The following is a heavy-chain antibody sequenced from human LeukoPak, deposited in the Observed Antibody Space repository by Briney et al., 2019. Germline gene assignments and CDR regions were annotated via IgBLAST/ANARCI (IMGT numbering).Heavy chain of an antibody. Sequence: SGGSLRLSCAASGFTFSSYAMSWVRQAPGKGLEWVSCISSSSYIYYTDSVKGRFTISRDNAKNSLTLQMNSLGAEDTAVYYCARDLKYYDSSGFDYWGQGTLVTVSS. CDR2: ISSSSYI. J-gene: IGHJ4*02. CDR1: GFTFSSYA. CDR3: ARDLKYYDSSGFDY. V-gene: IGHV3-21*01. D-gene: IGHD3-22*01.